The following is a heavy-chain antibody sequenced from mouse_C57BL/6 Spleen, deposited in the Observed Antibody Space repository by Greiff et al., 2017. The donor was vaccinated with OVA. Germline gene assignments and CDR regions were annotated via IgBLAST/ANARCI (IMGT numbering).Heavy chain of an antibody. V-gene: IGHV1-54*01. J-gene: IGHJ2*01. CDR2: IHPNSGST. CDR1: GYAFTNYL. CDR3: ARAGTNWDY. Sequence: QVQLQQSGAELVRPGTSVKVSCKASGYAFTNYLIEWVKQRPGQGLEWIGMIHPNSGSTNYNEKFKTKATLTVDRSSSTAYMQLSSLTSEDSAVYYCARAGTNWDYWGQGTTLTVSS. D-gene: IGHD4-1*01.